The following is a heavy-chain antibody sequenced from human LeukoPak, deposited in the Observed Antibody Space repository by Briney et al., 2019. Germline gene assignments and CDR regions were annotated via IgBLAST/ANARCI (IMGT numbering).Heavy chain of an antibody. D-gene: IGHD1-26*01. CDR3: ARDQVGTMPEDY. CDR1: GFTFSEHR. Sequence: GSLRLSCAVSGFTFSEHRMHWVRQVPGKGLEWISWIETDGTRAGYVDSVRGRFTVSRDNAKSTLYLQMNSLRAEDTAVYYCARDQVGTMPEDYWGQGTLVIVSS. CDR2: IETDGTRA. J-gene: IGHJ4*02. V-gene: IGHV3-74*01.